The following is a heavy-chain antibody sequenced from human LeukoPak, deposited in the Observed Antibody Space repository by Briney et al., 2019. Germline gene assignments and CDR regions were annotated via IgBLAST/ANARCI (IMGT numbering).Heavy chain of an antibody. CDR1: GGSFSGYY. CDR3: ARMVRGTDAFDI. J-gene: IGHJ3*02. Sequence: PSETLSLTCAVYGGSFSGYYWSWIRQPPGKGLEWIGEINHSGSTNYNPSLKSRVTISVDTSKNQFSLKLNYVTAADTAVYYCARMVRGTDAFDIWGQGTMVTVSS. V-gene: IGHV4-34*01. CDR2: INHSGST. D-gene: IGHD3-10*01.